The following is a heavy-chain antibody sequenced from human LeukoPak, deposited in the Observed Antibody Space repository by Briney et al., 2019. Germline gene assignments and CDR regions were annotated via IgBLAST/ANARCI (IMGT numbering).Heavy chain of an antibody. Sequence: GASVKVSCKASGYTFTSYGISWVRQAPGQGLEWMGGIIPIFGTANYAQKFQGRVTITADESTSTAYMELSSLRSEDTAVYYCARANFLYCSSSTCLFDYWGQGTLVTVSS. CDR3: ARANFLYCSSSTCLFDY. CDR2: IIPIFGTA. J-gene: IGHJ4*02. D-gene: IGHD2-2*01. V-gene: IGHV1-69*13. CDR1: GYTFTSYG.